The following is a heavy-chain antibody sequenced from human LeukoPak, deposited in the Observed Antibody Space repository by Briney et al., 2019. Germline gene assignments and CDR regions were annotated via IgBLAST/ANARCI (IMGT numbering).Heavy chain of an antibody. Sequence: ASVKVSCKASGYTFTNYAMNWVRQAPGQRLEWMGWINAGNGKTKSSQRFQDRVTITRDTSASTAYMELNSLRSEDTAVYYCARVDGSLWFGELSDTKNWFDPWGQGTLVTVSS. CDR1: GYTFTNYA. D-gene: IGHD3-10*01. V-gene: IGHV1-3*01. J-gene: IGHJ5*02. CDR2: INAGNGKT. CDR3: ARVDGSLWFGELSDTKNWFDP.